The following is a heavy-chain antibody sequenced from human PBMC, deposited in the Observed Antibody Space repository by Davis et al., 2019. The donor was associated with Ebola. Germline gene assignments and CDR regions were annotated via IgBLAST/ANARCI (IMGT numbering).Heavy chain of an antibody. D-gene: IGHD1-1*01. Sequence: SETLSLTCTVSGGSISSYYWSWIRQPPGKGLEWNGYIHYSGSTNYNPSLKSRVTISVDTSKNQFSLKLSSVTAADTAVYYCARVKSWERGLYYYYGMDVWGQGTTVTVSS. J-gene: IGHJ6*02. CDR3: ARVKSWERGLYYYYGMDV. CDR2: IHYSGST. V-gene: IGHV4-59*01. CDR1: GGSISSYY.